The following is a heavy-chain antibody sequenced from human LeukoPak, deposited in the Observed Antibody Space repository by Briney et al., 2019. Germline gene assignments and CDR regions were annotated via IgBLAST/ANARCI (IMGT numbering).Heavy chain of an antibody. J-gene: IGHJ5*02. CDR1: GFTFSSYG. V-gene: IGHV3-30*02. Sequence: GGSLRLSCAPSGFTFSSYGMHWVRQAPGKGLEWVAFIRYDGSNKYYADSVKGRFTISRDNSKNTLYLQMNSLRAEDTAVYYCAKDRKVTIFGVVTPNWFDPWGKGTLVTVSS. D-gene: IGHD3-3*01. CDR3: AKDRKVTIFGVVTPNWFDP. CDR2: IRYDGSNK.